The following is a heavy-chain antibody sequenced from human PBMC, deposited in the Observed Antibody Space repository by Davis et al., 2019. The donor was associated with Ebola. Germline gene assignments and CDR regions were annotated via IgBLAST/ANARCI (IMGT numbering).Heavy chain of an antibody. J-gene: IGHJ6*03. CDR1: GGSFSGYY. CDR2: INHSGST. CDR3: ARDFAIPNYYYYYMDV. V-gene: IGHV4-34*01. Sequence: PGGSLRLSCAVYGGSFSGYYWSWIRQPPGKGLEWIGEINHSGSTYYNPSLKSRVTISVDTSKNQFSLKLSSVTAADTAVYYCARDFAIPNYYYYYMDVWGKGTTVTVSS.